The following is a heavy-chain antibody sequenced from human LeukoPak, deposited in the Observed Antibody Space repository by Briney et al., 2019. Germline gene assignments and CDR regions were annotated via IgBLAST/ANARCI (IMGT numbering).Heavy chain of an antibody. CDR1: GGTFSSYA. D-gene: IGHD4-17*01. Sequence: SVKVSCKASGGTFSSYAISWVRQAPGQGLEWMGGIIPIFGTANYAQKFLGRVTITADESTSTAYMELSSLRSEDTAVYYCARGRVDGDREIDYWGQGTLVTVSS. CDR3: ARGRVDGDREIDY. V-gene: IGHV1-69*13. CDR2: IIPIFGTA. J-gene: IGHJ4*02.